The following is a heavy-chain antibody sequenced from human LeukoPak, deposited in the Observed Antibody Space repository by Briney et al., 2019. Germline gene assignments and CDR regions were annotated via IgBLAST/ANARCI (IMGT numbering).Heavy chain of an antibody. CDR3: ARVYDFWSGYFDY. CDR2: ISYDGSNK. D-gene: IGHD3-3*01. V-gene: IGHV3-30-3*01. CDR1: GFTFSSYA. Sequence: GGSLRLSCAASGFTFSSYAMHWVRQAPGKGLEWVAVISYDGSNKYYADSVKGRFTISRDNSKNTLYLQMNSLRAEDTAVYYCARVYDFWSGYFDYWGQGTLVTVSS. J-gene: IGHJ4*02.